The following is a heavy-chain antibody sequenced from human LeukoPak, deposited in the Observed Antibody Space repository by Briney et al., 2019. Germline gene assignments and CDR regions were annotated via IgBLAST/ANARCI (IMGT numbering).Heavy chain of an antibody. J-gene: IGHJ4*02. CDR1: GFTFSSCA. CDR3: ARALLNTAMADY. CDR2: ISYDGSNK. Sequence: GGSLGLSCAASGFTFSSCAMHWVRQAPGKGLEWVAVISYDGSNKYYADSVKGRFTISRDNSKNTLYLQMNSLRAEDTAVYYCARALLNTAMADYWGQGTLVTVSS. V-gene: IGHV3-30-3*01. D-gene: IGHD5-18*01.